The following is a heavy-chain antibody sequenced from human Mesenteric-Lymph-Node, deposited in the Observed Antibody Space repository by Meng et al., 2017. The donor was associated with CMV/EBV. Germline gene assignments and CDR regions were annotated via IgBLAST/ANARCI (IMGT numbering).Heavy chain of an antibody. D-gene: IGHD1-7*01. CDR2: VDCVCATT. CDR1: GFTFDLSH. CDR3: VKASFSWNYDFDY. Sequence: ASGFTFDLSHMPSVRPVPRSALESVASVDCVCATTSYADAVQDRFTISRDNTKHSLYLQMNSLRTEDSALYHCVKASFSWNYDFDYWGQGTLVTVSS. J-gene: IGHJ4*02. V-gene: IGHV3-43*01.